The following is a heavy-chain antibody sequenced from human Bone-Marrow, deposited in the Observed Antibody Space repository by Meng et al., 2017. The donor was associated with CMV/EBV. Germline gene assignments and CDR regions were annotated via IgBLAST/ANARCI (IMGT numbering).Heavy chain of an antibody. V-gene: IGHV4-4*02. CDR3: VRAEGSLYYYYGMDV. J-gene: IGHJ6*02. Sequence: GSLRLSCAASGFTFSSYAMHWVRQSPGKGLEWIGEIYHSGGTNYNPTLKSRVTISVDKSKTQFFLRLNSVIAADTAVYYCVRAEGSLYYYYGMDVWGQGTTVTVSS. CDR2: IYHSGGT. CDR1: GFTFSSYA.